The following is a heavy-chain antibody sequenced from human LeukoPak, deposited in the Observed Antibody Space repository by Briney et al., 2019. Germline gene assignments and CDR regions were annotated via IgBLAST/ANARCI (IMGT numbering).Heavy chain of an antibody. J-gene: IGHJ3*02. D-gene: IGHD2-2*01. CDR3: ARRYCSSTSCHDVFDI. Sequence: SETLSLTCTVSGGSINNYYWSWVRQPPGKGLEWIGYIYYSGGTNYNPSLKSRVTLSVDTSKNQFSLKLTSVTAADTAVYYCARRYCSSTSCHDVFDIWGQETTVTVSS. CDR1: GGSINNYY. CDR2: IYYSGGT. V-gene: IGHV4-59*01.